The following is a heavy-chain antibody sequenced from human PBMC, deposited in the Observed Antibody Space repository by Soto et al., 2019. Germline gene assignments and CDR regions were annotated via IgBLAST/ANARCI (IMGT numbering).Heavy chain of an antibody. CDR3: ARGGPGYGDRIFEY. D-gene: IGHD4-17*01. CDR1: GGSISSGGYS. J-gene: IGHJ4*02. Sequence: SETLSLTCAVSGGSISSGGYSWSWIRQPPGKGLEWIGYMYHSGSTYYNPSLKSRVTISVDRSKNQFSLKLTSVTPADTAVYYCARGGPGYGDRIFEYWGQGTLVTVSS. V-gene: IGHV4-30-2*01. CDR2: MYHSGST.